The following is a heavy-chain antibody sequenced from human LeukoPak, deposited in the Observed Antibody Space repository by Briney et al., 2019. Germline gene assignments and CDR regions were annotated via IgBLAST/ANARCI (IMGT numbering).Heavy chain of an antibody. Sequence: GGSLRLSCVASGFPFSSYWMTWVRQAPGKGLEWVANIKPDGATKFYVDSVKGRFTISRDNALTSLYLQMNSLRAEDTAIYYCARSIPYGTTWYGRSDYWGQGTLVTVSS. J-gene: IGHJ4*02. V-gene: IGHV3-7*03. CDR3: ARSIPYGTTWYGRSDY. CDR1: GFPFSSYW. D-gene: IGHD6-13*01. CDR2: IKPDGATK.